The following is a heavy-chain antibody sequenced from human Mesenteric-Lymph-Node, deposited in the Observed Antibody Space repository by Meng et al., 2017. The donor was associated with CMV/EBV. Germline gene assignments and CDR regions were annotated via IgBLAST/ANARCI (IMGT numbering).Heavy chain of an antibody. D-gene: IGHD3-22*01. J-gene: IGHJ4*02. CDR2: ISSRSSNI. CDR1: GFIFSTYS. V-gene: IGHV3-21*04. Sequence: GGSLRLSCAASGFIFSTYSMNWVRQAPGKGLEWVSSISSRSSNIYYADSVKGRFTISRDNSKNTLYLQMNSLRAEDTAVYYCAKDLAAMIGGQGTLVTVSS. CDR3: AKDLAAMI.